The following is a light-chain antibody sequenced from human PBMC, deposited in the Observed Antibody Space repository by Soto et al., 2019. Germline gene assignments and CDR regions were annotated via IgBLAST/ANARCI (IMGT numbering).Light chain of an antibody. CDR3: SSYTSSSTYV. Sequence: QSALTQPASVSGSPGQTIAISCTGSNMDVGGYNKVPWYHQHPGKAPKLVIYDVSNRPSGVSNSFSGSKSGNTASLTISGLQAEDEADYYCSSYTSSSTYVFGTGTKLTVL. CDR1: NMDVGGYNK. J-gene: IGLJ1*01. V-gene: IGLV2-14*03. CDR2: DVS.